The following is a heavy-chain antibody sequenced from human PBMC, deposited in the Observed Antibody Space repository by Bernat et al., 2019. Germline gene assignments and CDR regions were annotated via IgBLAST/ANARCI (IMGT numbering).Heavy chain of an antibody. CDR2: INTKTGNP. V-gene: IGHV7-4-1*02. Sequence: QVQLVQSGSDLKKPGASVKVSCKASGYTFSSYGMNWVRQVPGQGPEWMGWINTKTGNPTYAQDFTGRVFCSLDTSVSTAYLQISSLKAEDSALYYCARDAGDSSYIWYCPRWGQGTLVTVSS. CDR3: ARDAGDSSYIWYCPR. CDR1: GYTFSSYG. J-gene: IGHJ1*01. D-gene: IGHD6-6*01.